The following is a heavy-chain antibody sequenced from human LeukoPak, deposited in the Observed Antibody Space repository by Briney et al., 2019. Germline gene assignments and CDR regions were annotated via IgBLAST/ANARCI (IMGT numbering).Heavy chain of an antibody. Sequence: PGRSLRLSCAASGFTFDDYAMHWVRQAPGKGLEWVSGISWNSGSIGYADSGKGRFTISRDNAKNSLYLQMNSLRAEDMALYYCARDGIAANLDPWGQGTLVTVSS. D-gene: IGHD6-25*01. V-gene: IGHV3-9*03. CDR3: ARDGIAANLDP. CDR1: GFTFDDYA. J-gene: IGHJ5*02. CDR2: ISWNSGSI.